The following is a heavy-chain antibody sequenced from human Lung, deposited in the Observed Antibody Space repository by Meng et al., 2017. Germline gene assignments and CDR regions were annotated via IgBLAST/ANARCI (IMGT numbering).Heavy chain of an antibody. J-gene: IGHJ4*02. CDR2: INHSGST. D-gene: IGHD4-11*01. V-gene: IGHV4-34*01. Sequence: QVQLHAWGAGLLKPPGTLSLTCVVSGGSFRDYYWSWIRQPPGKGLEWIGEINHSGSTNYNPSLESRATISVDTSQNNLSLKLSSVTAADSAVYYCARGPTTMAHDFDYWGQGTLVTVSS. CDR3: ARGPTTMAHDFDY. CDR1: GGSFRDYY.